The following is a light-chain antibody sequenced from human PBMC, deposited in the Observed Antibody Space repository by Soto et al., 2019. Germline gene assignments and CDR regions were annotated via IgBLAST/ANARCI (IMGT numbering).Light chain of an antibody. CDR3: QHYISYSQS. J-gene: IGKJ5*01. CDR2: DAS. CDR1: QTISTY. Sequence: DIQMTQSPSTLSASVGDRVTITCRASQTISTYLAWYQQKPGKAPNLLIYDASTLETGVPSRFSGSGSGTEFSLTISSLQPDDSATYYCQHYISYSQSFGQGTRLEIK. V-gene: IGKV1-5*01.